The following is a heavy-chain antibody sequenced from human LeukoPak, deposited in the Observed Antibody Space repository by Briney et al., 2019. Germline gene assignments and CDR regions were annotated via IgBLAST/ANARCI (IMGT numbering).Heavy chain of an antibody. V-gene: IGHV3-73*01. CDR1: GFTFSGSA. Sequence: PGGSLRLSCAASGFTFSGSAMHWVRQASGKGLEWVGRIRSKANGYATAYAASVKGRFTISRDDSKNTAYLQMNSLKTEDTAVYYCTRQGAMAPRGMSYYYYMDVWGKGTTVTVSS. CDR3: TRQGAMAPRGMSYYYYMDV. D-gene: IGHD1-26*01. J-gene: IGHJ6*03. CDR2: IRSKANGYAT.